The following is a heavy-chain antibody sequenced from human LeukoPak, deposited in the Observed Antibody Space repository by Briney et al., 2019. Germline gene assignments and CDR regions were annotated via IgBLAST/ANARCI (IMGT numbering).Heavy chain of an antibody. J-gene: IGHJ3*02. V-gene: IGHV4-61*05. D-gene: IGHD3-22*01. Sequence: SETLSLTCTVSGGSISSSSYYWGWIRQPPGKGLEWIGYIYYSGSTDYNPSLKSRVTISVDTSKNQFSLNLRSLTAADTAVYYCARIMGDYYDSSGYYRRADVFDIWGQGTMVTVSS. CDR1: GGSISSSSYY. CDR2: IYYSGST. CDR3: ARIMGDYYDSSGYYRRADVFDI.